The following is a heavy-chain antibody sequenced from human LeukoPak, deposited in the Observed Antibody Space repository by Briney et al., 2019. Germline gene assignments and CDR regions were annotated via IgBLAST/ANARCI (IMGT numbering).Heavy chain of an antibody. J-gene: IGHJ4*02. V-gene: IGHV1-69*05. D-gene: IGHD2-15*01. Sequence: ASVKVSCKASGGTFSSYAISWVRQAPGQGLEWMGRIIPIFGTANYAQKFQGRVTITTDESTSTAYMELSSLRSEDTAVYYCASGYCSGGSCYPGYYFDYRGQGTLVTVSS. CDR3: ASGYCSGGSCYPGYYFDY. CDR1: GGTFSSYA. CDR2: IIPIFGTA.